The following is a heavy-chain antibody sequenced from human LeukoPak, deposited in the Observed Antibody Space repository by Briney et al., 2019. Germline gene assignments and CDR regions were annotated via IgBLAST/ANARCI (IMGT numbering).Heavy chain of an antibody. V-gene: IGHV4-39*07. CDR2: IYYSGST. D-gene: IGHD6-13*01. CDR3: ARDRKSIAAAGVFDY. Sequence: SETLSLTCTVSGGSISSSSYYWGWIRQPPGKGLEWIGSIYYSGSTYYNPSLKSRVTISVDTSKNQFSLKLSSVTAADTAVYYCARDRKSIAAAGVFDYWGQGTLVTVSS. CDR1: GGSISSSSYY. J-gene: IGHJ4*02.